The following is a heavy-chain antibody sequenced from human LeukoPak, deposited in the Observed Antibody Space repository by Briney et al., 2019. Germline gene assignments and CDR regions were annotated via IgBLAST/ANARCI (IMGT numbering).Heavy chain of an antibody. CDR2: IYQSGST. D-gene: IGHD5-24*01. J-gene: IGHJ2*01. V-gene: IGHV4-38-2*01. CDR3: ARNSSSDGYKSARSFDL. CDR1: GYSISSDYY. Sequence: SETLSLTCAVSGYSISSDYYWGWIRQPPGKGLEWIGSIYQSGSTHYNPSLKSRVTILVDTSKNQFSLKLSSVTAADTAVYYCARNSSSDGYKSARSFDLWGRGTLVTVSS.